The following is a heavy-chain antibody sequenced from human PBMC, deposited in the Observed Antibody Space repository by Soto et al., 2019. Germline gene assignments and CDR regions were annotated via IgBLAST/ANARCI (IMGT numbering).Heavy chain of an antibody. CDR1: GGSISSGGYS. J-gene: IGHJ4*02. D-gene: IGHD4-17*01. CDR2: IYHSGST. CDR3: ARGMTTVTTLDY. Sequence: QLQLQESGSGLVKPSQTLSLTCAVSGGSISSGGYSWSWIRQPPGKGLEWIGYIYHSGSTYYNPSLKSRVXIXLHXSKKQFSLKLSSVTAAETAVYYCARGMTTVTTLDYWGQGTLVTVSS. V-gene: IGHV4-30-2*01.